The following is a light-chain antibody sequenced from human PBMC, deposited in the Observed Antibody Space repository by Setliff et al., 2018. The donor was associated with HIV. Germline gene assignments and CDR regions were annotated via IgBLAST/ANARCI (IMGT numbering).Light chain of an antibody. V-gene: IGKV1-5*03. CDR2: KAS. CDR3: QQYNGLFRT. J-gene: IGKJ1*01. Sequence: DIQMTQSPSTLSASVGDSVTITCRASQSIRSWLAWYQQKPGKAPRLLIYKASNLESGVPSRFSGSGSGTEFTLTISSLQPDDFATYYCQQYNGLFRTFGQGTKVDIK. CDR1: QSIRSW.